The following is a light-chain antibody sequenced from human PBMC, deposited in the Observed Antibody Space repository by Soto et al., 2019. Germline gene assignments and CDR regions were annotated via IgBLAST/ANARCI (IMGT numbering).Light chain of an antibody. CDR1: QSISIW. CDR3: QHYNDYSWT. V-gene: IGKV1-5*03. CDR2: KTS. J-gene: IGKJ1*01. Sequence: DIPMTQSPSTLSAYVGDRVTITCRASQSISIWLAWYQQKPGKAPNLLIYKTSSLESGVPSRFSGSGSGTEFTLTISSLQPDDFATYYCQHYNDYSWTFGQGTKVEIK.